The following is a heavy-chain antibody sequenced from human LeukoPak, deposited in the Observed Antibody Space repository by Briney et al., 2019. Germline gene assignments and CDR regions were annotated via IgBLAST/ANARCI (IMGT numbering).Heavy chain of an antibody. CDR1: GGSFSGYY. D-gene: IGHD3-10*01. J-gene: IGHJ6*03. CDR3: ASRHYYGSGSRQPSDYYYYYMDV. Sequence: PSETLSLTCAVYGGSFSGYYWSWIRQPPGKGLEWIGEINHSGSTNYNPSLKSRVTISVDTSKNQFSLKLSSVTAADTAVYYCASRHYYGSGSRQPSDYYYYYMDVWGKGTTVTISS. CDR2: INHSGST. V-gene: IGHV4-34*01.